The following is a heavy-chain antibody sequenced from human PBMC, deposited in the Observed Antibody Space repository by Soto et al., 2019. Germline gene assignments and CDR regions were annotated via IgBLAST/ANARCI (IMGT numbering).Heavy chain of an antibody. CDR3: AIIEWLVQEFDY. CDR2: INPSGGST. Sequence: ASVKVSCKASGYTFTSHYMHWVRQAPGQGLEWMGIINPSGGSTSYAQKFQGRVTMTRDTSTSTVYMELSSLRSEDTAVYYCAIIEWLVQEFDYWGQGTLVTVSS. CDR1: GYTFTSHY. J-gene: IGHJ4*02. D-gene: IGHD6-19*01. V-gene: IGHV1-46*01.